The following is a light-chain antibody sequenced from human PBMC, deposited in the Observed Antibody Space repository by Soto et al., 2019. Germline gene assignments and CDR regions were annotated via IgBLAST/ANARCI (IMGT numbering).Light chain of an antibody. CDR1: QGIRNY. V-gene: IGKV1-9*01. CDR3: QQVNSFPRT. J-gene: IGKJ3*01. Sequence: IQLTQSPSSLSASVGDRVTITCRASQGIRNYLAWYQQKPGRAPRLLIYAASTLQNVVPSRFSGSGSGTDITLTISSLQPEDFATYYCQQVNSFPRTFGPGTKVNIK. CDR2: AAS.